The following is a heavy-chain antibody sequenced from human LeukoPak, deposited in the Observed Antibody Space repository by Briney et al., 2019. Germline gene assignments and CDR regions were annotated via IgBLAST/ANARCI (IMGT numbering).Heavy chain of an antibody. CDR1: GFTANTHH. Sequence: PGGSLTLSCAVSGFTANTHHMAWVRQAPGKHLEWVSVRQPGNVSYYADSVTGRFTTSTDTSKNTVYHQMTDLRVEDTALYYCARERDYDTYFDYWGQGTLVIVSS. D-gene: IGHD3-22*01. J-gene: IGHJ4*01. CDR2: RQPGNVS. V-gene: IGHV3-53*01. CDR3: ARERDYDTYFDY.